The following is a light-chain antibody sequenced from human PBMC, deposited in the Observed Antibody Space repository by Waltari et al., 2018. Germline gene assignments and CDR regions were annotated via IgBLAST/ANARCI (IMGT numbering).Light chain of an antibody. CDR3: SSYTSSSTLDVV. V-gene: IGLV2-14*03. CDR1: SSDVGAYND. J-gene: IGLJ2*01. Sequence: QSALTQPASVSGSPGQPLTISCTRTSSDVGAYNDVSWYKHHPGKAPKLMIYDVSNRPSGVSNRFSGSKSGNTASLTISGLQAEDEADYYCSSYTSSSTLDVVFGGGTKLTVL. CDR2: DVS.